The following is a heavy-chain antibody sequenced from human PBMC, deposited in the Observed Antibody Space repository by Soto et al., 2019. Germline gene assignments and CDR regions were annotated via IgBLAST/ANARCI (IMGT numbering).Heavy chain of an antibody. CDR2: ISWNSGSI. Sequence: GGSLRLSCAASGFTFDDYAMHWVRQAPGKGLEWVSGISWNSGSIGYADSVKGRFTISRDNDKNSLYLQMNSLRAEDTALYYCAKDSSSSGQGFDPWGQGTLVTVSS. CDR1: GFTFDDYA. D-gene: IGHD6-6*01. V-gene: IGHV3-9*01. J-gene: IGHJ5*02. CDR3: AKDSSSSGQGFDP.